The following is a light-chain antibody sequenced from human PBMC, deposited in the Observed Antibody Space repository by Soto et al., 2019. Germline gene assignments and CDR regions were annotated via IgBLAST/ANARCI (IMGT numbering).Light chain of an antibody. V-gene: IGKV3-11*01. CDR3: QQYGNSSWT. Sequence: IVLPQSPATLSLSPVQIATISCRAGQSVGSSLAWYQQKPGQPPRLLIYDASNRATGIPDRFRGSGSGTDFTLTISRLEPEDFAVYYCQQYGNSSWTFGLGTKVDIK. J-gene: IGKJ1*01. CDR1: QSVGSS. CDR2: DAS.